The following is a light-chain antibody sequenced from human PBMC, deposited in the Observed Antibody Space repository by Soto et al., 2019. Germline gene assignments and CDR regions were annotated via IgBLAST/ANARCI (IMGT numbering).Light chain of an antibody. V-gene: IGKV3-20*01. CDR2: GAS. Sequence: EIVLTQSPGTLSLSRGERATLSCRASQSVSSGALAWYQQKPGQAPRLLIYGASTRATGIPDRFSGSGSQTDFTLTISRLEPEDFAVYYCQQYGSLGTFGQGTRVEIK. J-gene: IGKJ1*01. CDR1: QSVSSGA. CDR3: QQYGSLGT.